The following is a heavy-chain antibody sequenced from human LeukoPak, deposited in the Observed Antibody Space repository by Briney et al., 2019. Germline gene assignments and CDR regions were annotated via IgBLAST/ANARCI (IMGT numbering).Heavy chain of an antibody. D-gene: IGHD3-10*01. V-gene: IGHV3-23*01. CDR3: AKEMRNFGTYYYYMDV. CDR1: GFTFSNYG. Sequence: GGSLRLSCAASGFTFSNYGMSWVRQAPGKGLEWVSEISGSGSRTYYADYVKGRFTISRDNPKNTLYLQMNSLRADDTAVYYCAKEMRNFGTYYYYMDVWGKGTTVTIFS. J-gene: IGHJ6*03. CDR2: ISGSGSRT.